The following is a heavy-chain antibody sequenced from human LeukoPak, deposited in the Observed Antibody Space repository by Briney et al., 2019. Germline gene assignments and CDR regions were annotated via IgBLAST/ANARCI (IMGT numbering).Heavy chain of an antibody. V-gene: IGHV4-38-2*01. Sequence: SETLSLTCGVSGYSISNGYYWAWIRQPPGKGLEWIGTIYYSRYSYYNPSLKSRLTISVDTSKNQFSLKLSSVTAADTAVYYCAANISPVFGVPTDAFDIWGQGTMVTVSS. CDR3: AANISPVFGVPTDAFDI. J-gene: IGHJ3*02. CDR1: GYSISNGYY. D-gene: IGHD3-3*01. CDR2: IYYSRYS.